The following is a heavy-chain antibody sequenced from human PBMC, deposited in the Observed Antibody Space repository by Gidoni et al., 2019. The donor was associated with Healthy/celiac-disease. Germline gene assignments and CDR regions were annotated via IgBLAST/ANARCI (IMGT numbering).Heavy chain of an antibody. CDR3: AKVTYYDFWSGYPPAGMDV. V-gene: IGHV3-23*01. D-gene: IGHD3-3*01. J-gene: IGHJ6*02. Sequence: EVQLLESGGGLVQPGGSLRLSCAASGFTFSSYAMSWVRQAPGKGLEWVSAISGSGGSTYYADSVKGRFTISRDNSKNTLYLQMNSLRAEDTAVYYCAKVTYYDFWSGYPPAGMDVWGQGTTVTVSS. CDR1: GFTFSSYA. CDR2: ISGSGGST.